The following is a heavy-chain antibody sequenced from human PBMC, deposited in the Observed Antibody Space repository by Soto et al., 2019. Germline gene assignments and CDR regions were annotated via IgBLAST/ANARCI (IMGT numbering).Heavy chain of an antibody. J-gene: IGHJ4*02. D-gene: IGHD5-12*01. CDR2: ISAYNGNT. V-gene: IGHV1-18*01. CDR1: GYTFTSYG. Sequence: GDSVNVSCNASGYTFTSYGISWVRQAPGQGLEWMGWISAYNGNTNYAQKLQGRATMTTDTSTSTAYMELRSLRSDDTAVYYCAASAGGYSGYDPMGFDYWGQGTLVTVSS. CDR3: AASAGGYSGYDPMGFDY.